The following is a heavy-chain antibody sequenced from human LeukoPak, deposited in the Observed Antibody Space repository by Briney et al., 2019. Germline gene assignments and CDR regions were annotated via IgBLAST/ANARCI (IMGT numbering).Heavy chain of an antibody. J-gene: IGHJ3*02. D-gene: IGHD6-19*01. CDR1: GYTFISYD. CDR2: MNPNSGNT. Sequence: GASVKVSCKASGYTFISYDINWVRQATGPGLEWMGYMNPNSGNTRYAQKFQGRVTMTRNTSISTAYMELSSLRSEDTAVYYCTRVPRTAVGIWGQGTMVTVSS. V-gene: IGHV1-8*01. CDR3: TRVPRTAVGI.